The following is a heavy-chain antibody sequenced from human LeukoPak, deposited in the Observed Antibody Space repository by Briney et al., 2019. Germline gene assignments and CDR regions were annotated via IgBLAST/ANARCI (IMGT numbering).Heavy chain of an antibody. D-gene: IGHD3-10*01. CDR1: GFTFSSYA. CDR3: AKNQITMVRGVPNPGAFDI. J-gene: IGHJ3*02. CDR2: ISGSGGST. V-gene: IGHV3-23*01. Sequence: GGSLRLSCAASGFTFSSYAMSWVRQAPGKGLEWVSAISGSGGSTYYADSVKGRFTISRDNSKNTLYLQMNSLRAEDTAVYYCAKNQITMVRGVPNPGAFDIWGQGTMVTVSS.